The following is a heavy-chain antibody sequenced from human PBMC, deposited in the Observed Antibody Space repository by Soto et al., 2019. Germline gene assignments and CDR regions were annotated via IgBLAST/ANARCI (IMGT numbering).Heavy chain of an antibody. Sequence: PGESLKISCKGSGYSFTSYWISWVRQMPGKGLEWMGRIDPSDSYTNYSPSLQGHVTISADKSISTAYLQWSSLKASDTAMYYCESPYTGSYFYGMDVWGQGTTVTVSS. CDR3: ESPYTGSYFYGMDV. V-gene: IGHV5-10-1*01. CDR1: GYSFTSYW. D-gene: IGHD1-26*01. CDR2: IDPSDSYT. J-gene: IGHJ6*02.